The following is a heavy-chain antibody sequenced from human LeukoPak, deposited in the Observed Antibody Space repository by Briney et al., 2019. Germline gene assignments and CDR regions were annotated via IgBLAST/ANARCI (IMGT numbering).Heavy chain of an antibody. D-gene: IGHD2-21*02. V-gene: IGHV3-7*01. CDR3: ARIVVVVTAIGLDAFDI. CDR1: GFTFSSYW. CDR2: IKQDESEK. J-gene: IGHJ3*02. Sequence: PGGSLRLSCAASGFTFSSYWMSWVRQAPGKGLEWVANIKQDESEKYYVDSVKGRFTISRDNAKNSLYLQMNSLRAEDTAVYYCARIVVVVTAIGLDAFDIWGQGTMVTVSS.